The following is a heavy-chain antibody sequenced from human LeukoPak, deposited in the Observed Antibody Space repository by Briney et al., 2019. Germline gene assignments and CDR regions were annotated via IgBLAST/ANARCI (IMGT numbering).Heavy chain of an antibody. D-gene: IGHD6-6*01. V-gene: IGHV4-59*01. Sequence: SETLSLTCAVYGGSISSYYWSWIRQPPGKGLEWIGYIYYSGSTNYNPSLKSRVTISVDTSKNQFSLKLSSVTAADTAVYYCSRFGRSSSYYFDYWGQGTLVTVSS. CDR3: SRFGRSSSYYFDY. CDR1: GGSISSYY. CDR2: IYYSGST. J-gene: IGHJ4*02.